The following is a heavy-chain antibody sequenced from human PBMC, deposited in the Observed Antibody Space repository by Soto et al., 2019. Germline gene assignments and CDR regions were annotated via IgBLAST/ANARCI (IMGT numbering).Heavy chain of an antibody. J-gene: IGHJ4*02. D-gene: IGHD3-16*01. CDR1: GFTFSSYA. Sequence: GGSLRLSCAASGFTFSSYAMSWVRQAPGKGLEWVSAITYSGDSTNYADSVKGLFTISRDNSKNTLYLQMNSLRAEDTAVYYCAKDQLLIMIRPIIPEIWGQGTLVTVSS. CDR3: AKDQLLIMIRPIIPEI. CDR2: ITYSGDST. V-gene: IGHV3-23*01.